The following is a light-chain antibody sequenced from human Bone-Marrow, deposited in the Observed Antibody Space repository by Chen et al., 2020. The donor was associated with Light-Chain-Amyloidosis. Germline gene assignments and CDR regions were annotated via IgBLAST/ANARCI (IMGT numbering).Light chain of an antibody. Sequence: AIQLTQSPSSLSASVGDRVTLTCRASQDVRGTVAWYQQRPGEAPKFLIYDTYTLQSGVSARFSASGSGTDFTLTISSLQPGDYGTYFCQHFYSFPYTFGQGTKVGIK. CDR3: QHFYSFPYT. J-gene: IGKJ2*01. V-gene: IGKV1-13*02. CDR2: DTY. CDR1: QDVRGT.